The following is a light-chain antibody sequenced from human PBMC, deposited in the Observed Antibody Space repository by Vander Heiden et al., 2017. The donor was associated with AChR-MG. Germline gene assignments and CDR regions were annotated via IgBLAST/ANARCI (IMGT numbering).Light chain of an antibody. CDR3: CSDAGGYTWV. V-gene: IGLV2-11*01. CDR2: DVS. Sequence: QSALTQPRSVSGSPGQSVTISCPGTSSDVGGYNYVSWYQQHPCKARRLMIYDVSKRPAGVPDRFSGSKSDNTSSLTIAGLQAEDEADYCCCSDAGGYTWVFGGGTKLTVL. CDR1: SSDVGGYNY. J-gene: IGLJ3*02.